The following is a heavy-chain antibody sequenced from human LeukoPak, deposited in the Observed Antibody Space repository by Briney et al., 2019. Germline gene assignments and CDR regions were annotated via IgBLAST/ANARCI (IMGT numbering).Heavy chain of an antibody. CDR1: GGSISRSNHY. D-gene: IGHD3-22*01. J-gene: IGHJ6*02. V-gene: IGHV4-61*05. Sequence: SETLSLTCNVSGGSISRSNHYWGWIRQPPGKGLEWIGNIYYSGSTSYNPSLKSRVTILLDTSNNQFSLKLSSVTAADTAVYYCARSYDSRGYYYYGMDVWGQGTTVTVSS. CDR3: ARSYDSRGYYYYGMDV. CDR2: IYYSGST.